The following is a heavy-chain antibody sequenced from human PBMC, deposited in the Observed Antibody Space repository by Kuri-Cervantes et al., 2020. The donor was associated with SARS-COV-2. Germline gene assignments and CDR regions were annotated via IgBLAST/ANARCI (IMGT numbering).Heavy chain of an antibody. CDR2: IYTSGST. CDR3: ARGGGGQLDFDY. CDR1: GGSISTYY. Sequence: GSLRLSLTVSGGSISTYYWSWIRQPAGKGLEWIGRIYTSGSTTYTPSLKSRVTMSVDTSKNQFSRKLSSVPAADTAVYYCARGGGGQLDFDYWGQGTLVTVSS. V-gene: IGHV4-4*07. J-gene: IGHJ4*02. D-gene: IGHD6-13*01.